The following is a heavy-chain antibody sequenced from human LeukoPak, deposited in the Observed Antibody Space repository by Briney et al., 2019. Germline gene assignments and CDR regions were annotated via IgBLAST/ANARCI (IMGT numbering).Heavy chain of an antibody. J-gene: IGHJ4*02. D-gene: IGHD4-17*01. V-gene: IGHV3-23*01. Sequence: GGSLRLSCAASGFTFSSYAMSWVRQAPGKGLEWVSAITGSGGSIYYADSVRGRFTISRDNSKNTLYLQMNSLRAEDTAVYFCAHPSTPDYGGLDYWGQGTLVTVSS. CDR3: AHPSTPDYGGLDY. CDR2: ITGSGGSI. CDR1: GFTFSSYA.